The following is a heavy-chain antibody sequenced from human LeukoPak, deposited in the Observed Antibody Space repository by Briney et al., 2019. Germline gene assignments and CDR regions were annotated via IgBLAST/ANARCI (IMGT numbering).Heavy chain of an antibody. D-gene: IGHD4-17*01. CDR2: INGDGSDT. CDR3: ARDVLTTVSYYFDY. V-gene: IGHV3-74*01. J-gene: IGHJ4*02. CDR1: GFTFSNYW. Sequence: GGSLRLSCAVSGFTFSNYWMHWVRQAPGKGLVWVSRINGDGSDTSYADSVKGRFTISRDNSKNTLYLQMNSLRAEDTAVYYCARDVLTTVSYYFDYWGQGTLVTVSS.